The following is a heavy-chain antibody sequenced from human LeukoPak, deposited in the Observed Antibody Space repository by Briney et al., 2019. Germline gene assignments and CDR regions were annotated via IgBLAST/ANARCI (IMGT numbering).Heavy chain of an antibody. Sequence: ASVKVSCKASGGTFSSYAISWVRQAPGQGLEWMGRINPNSGGTNYAQKFQGRVTMTRDTSISTAYMELSRLRSDDTAVYYCAREFRYCSGGSCYSGYYFDYWGQGTLVTVSS. D-gene: IGHD2-15*01. CDR3: AREFRYCSGGSCYSGYYFDY. CDR1: GGTFSSYA. CDR2: INPNSGGT. J-gene: IGHJ4*02. V-gene: IGHV1-2*06.